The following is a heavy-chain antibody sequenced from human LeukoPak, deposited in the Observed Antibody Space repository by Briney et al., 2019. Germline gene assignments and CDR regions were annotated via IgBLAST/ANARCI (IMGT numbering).Heavy chain of an antibody. Sequence: PSQTLSLTCTVSGGPISSGSYYWSWIRQPPGKGLEWIGYIYYSGSTNYNPSLKSRVTISVDTSKNQFSLKLSSVTAADTAVYYCARDRGYCSSTSCYTNDAFDIWGQGTMVTVSS. CDR1: GGPISSGSYY. CDR3: ARDRGYCSSTSCYTNDAFDI. D-gene: IGHD2-2*02. CDR2: IYYSGST. J-gene: IGHJ3*02. V-gene: IGHV4-61*01.